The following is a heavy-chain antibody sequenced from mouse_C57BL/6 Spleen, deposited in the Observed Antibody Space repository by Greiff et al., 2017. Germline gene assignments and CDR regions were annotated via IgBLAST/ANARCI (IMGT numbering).Heavy chain of an antibody. J-gene: IGHJ2*01. CDR2: ISSGSSTI. CDR1: GFTFSDYG. V-gene: IGHV5-17*01. CDR3: AGFYGDYFDY. D-gene: IGHD1-1*02. Sequence: EVKLVESGGGLVKPGGSLKLSCAASGFTFSDYGMHWVRQAPEKGLEWVAYISSGSSTIYYADTVKGRFTISRDNAKNTLFLQMTSLRSEDTAMYYCAGFYGDYFDYWGQGTTLTVSS.